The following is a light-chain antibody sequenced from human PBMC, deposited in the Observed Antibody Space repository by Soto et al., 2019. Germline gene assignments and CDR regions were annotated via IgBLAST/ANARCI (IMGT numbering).Light chain of an antibody. Sequence: QSALTQPASVSGSPGQSITISCTRTTSDVGRYNYVSWYQQHPGTAPKLMIYEVSNRPSGVSNRFSGSKSGNTASLTISGLQAEDEADYYCSSYTSSSTQVFGTGTKGTVL. CDR2: EVS. V-gene: IGLV2-14*01. J-gene: IGLJ1*01. CDR3: SSYTSSSTQV. CDR1: TSDVGRYNY.